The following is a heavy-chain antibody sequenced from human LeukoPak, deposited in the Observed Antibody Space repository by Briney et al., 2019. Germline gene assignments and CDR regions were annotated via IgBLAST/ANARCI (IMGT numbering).Heavy chain of an antibody. CDR2: ISSGSKYI. CDR3: AKLQSPKDY. CDR1: GFTLSSYS. D-gene: IGHD2-15*01. V-gene: IGHV3-21*01. J-gene: IGHJ4*02. Sequence: GGSPRLSCAAYGFTLSSYSMNWVRQAPGKGLERVSSISSGSKYIYNADSVKGRFTISRDNAKNTLYLQMNSLRAEDTAVYYCAKLQSPKDYRGQGTLVTVSS.